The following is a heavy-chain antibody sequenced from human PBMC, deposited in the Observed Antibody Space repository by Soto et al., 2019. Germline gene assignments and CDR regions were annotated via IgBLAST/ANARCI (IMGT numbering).Heavy chain of an antibody. D-gene: IGHD1-1*01. CDR3: ASDFEERGRYYYYGMDI. CDR2: ISATANKV. J-gene: IGHJ6*02. CDR1: GFTFNDYY. Sequence: QVQLVESGGGLVKPGGSLRLSCAASGFTFNDYYMTWVRQAPGKGLEWVAFISATANKVYYEDSVKGRFTISRDNAKNSVYLQMTSLRVEDTAVYYCASDFEERGRYYYYGMDIWGHGTTVTVSS. V-gene: IGHV3-11*01.